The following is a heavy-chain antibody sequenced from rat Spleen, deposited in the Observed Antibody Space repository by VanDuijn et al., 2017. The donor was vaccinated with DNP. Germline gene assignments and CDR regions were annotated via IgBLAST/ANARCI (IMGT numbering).Heavy chain of an antibody. D-gene: IGHD1-10*01. Sequence: EVQLVESGGGLVQPGRSLKLSFPASGFTFSYYGMAWFRQAPQKGLAWVATIHSDGSSTYYRGSVRGRFTFSRDNAEGTLYLQMDSLRSEDTATYYCARHRIYNNLFDYWGQGVMVTVSS. J-gene: IGHJ2*01. CDR3: ARHRIYNNLFDY. V-gene: IGHV5-7*01. CDR1: GFTFSYYG. CDR2: IHSDGSST.